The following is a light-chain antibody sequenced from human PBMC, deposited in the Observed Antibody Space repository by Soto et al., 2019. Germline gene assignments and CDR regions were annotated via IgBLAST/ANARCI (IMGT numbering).Light chain of an antibody. J-gene: IGKJ3*01. CDR2: GAS. Sequence: DIQMTQSPSSLSASVGDAVSLTCRASRSISNYLNWYQQKPGRAPKLLISGASSLQRGVPSRFSGSGSGTPVTLTITRLQHDDFAIYVCQQSYTAPYTFGPGTKV. V-gene: IGKV1-39*01. CDR1: RSISNY. CDR3: QQSYTAPYT.